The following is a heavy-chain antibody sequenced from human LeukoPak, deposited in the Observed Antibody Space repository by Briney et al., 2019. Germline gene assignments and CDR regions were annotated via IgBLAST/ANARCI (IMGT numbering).Heavy chain of an antibody. CDR3: ARGPALYCTSSSCLDGVD. V-gene: IGHV3-21*01. D-gene: IGHD2-2*01. CDR2: ISSGGNYI. J-gene: IGHJ4*02. CDR1: VFTFSDYA. Sequence: GGTLRLSRAVSVFTFSDYAMNWVPDAPGKGLERGLSISSGGNYISYADSVKGRFTVSRDNAKDSLFLQMRSLRDEDTAGYYCARGPALYCTSSSCLDGVDWGQGTLVSVSS.